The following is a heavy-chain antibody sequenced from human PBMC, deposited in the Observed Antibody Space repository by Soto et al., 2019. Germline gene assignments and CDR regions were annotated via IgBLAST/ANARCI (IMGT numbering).Heavy chain of an antibody. CDR2: IYTSGST. Sequence: SETLSLTCTVSGGSISSYYWSWIRQPAGKGLEWIGRIYTSGSTNYNPSLKSRVTMSVDTSKNQFSLKLSSVTAADTAVYYCARDRPYIAADVPKWFDPWGQGTMGTVS. CDR1: GGSISSYY. J-gene: IGHJ5*02. CDR3: ARDRPYIAADVPKWFDP. D-gene: IGHD6-13*01. V-gene: IGHV4-4*07.